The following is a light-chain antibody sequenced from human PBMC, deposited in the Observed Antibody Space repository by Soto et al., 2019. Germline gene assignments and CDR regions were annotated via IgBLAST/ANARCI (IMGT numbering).Light chain of an antibody. CDR2: EVS. J-gene: IGLJ1*01. Sequence: QSVLTQPASVSGSPGQSITISCTGTSSDVGGYNFVSWYQQHPGRAPKLLIYEVSRRPSGVSNRFSGSKSGDTASLTISGLQAEDEADYYCYSYRGYYTRVLGHGTKVTVL. CDR1: SSDVGGYNF. V-gene: IGLV2-14*01. CDR3: YSYRGYYTRV.